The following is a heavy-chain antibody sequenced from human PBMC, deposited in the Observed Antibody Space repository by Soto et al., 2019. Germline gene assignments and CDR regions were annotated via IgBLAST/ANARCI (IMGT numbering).Heavy chain of an antibody. V-gene: IGHV5-51*01. CDR2: IYPGDSDT. CDR1: GYSFTSYW. Sequence: GESLKISCKGSGYSFTSYWIGWVRQMPGKGLEWMGIIYPGDSDTRYSPSFQGQVTISADESITTAYLQWSSLKASDTAIYYCARRRVPTSCYYGMDVWGQGTTVTVSS. CDR3: ARRRVPTSCYYGMDV. J-gene: IGHJ6*02.